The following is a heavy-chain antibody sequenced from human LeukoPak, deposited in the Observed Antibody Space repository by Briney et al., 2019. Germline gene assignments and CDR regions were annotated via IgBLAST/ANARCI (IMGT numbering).Heavy chain of an antibody. V-gene: IGHV3-23*01. CDR3: ARPRGYSSGYYGN. D-gene: IGHD6-19*01. CDR1: GFTFSSYA. Sequence: PGGSLRLSCAASGFTFSSYAMSWVRQAPGKGLEWVSAISGSGGSTYYADSVKGRFTISRDNSKNTLYLQMNSLRVEDTAVYYCARPRGYSSGYYGNWGQGTLVTVSS. CDR2: ISGSGGST. J-gene: IGHJ4*02.